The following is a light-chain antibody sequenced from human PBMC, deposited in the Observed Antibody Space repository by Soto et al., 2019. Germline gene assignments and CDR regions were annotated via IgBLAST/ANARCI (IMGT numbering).Light chain of an antibody. Sequence: QSVLTQPASVSGSRGQSITISCTGTSSDVGSYNLVSWYQQHPGKAPKLMIYEGNKRPSGVSNRFSGFKSGNTASLTISGLQAEDEADYCCSSYASGSTSVVFGGGTKVPVL. V-gene: IGLV2-23*01. CDR1: SSDVGSYNL. J-gene: IGLJ2*01. CDR3: SSYASGSTSVV. CDR2: EGN.